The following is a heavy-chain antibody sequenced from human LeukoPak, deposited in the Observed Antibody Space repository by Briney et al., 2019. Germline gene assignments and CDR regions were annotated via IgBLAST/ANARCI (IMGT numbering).Heavy chain of an antibody. CDR1: GGSFSGYY. V-gene: IGHV4-34*01. CDR2: INHSGST. CDR3: VRESSDYGSGSYPDY. D-gene: IGHD3-10*01. Sequence: PSETLSLTCAVYGGSFSGYYWSWIRQPPGKGLEWIGEINHSGSTNYNPSLKSRVTMSVDTSKNQFSLKLSSVTAADTAVYYCVRESSDYGSGSYPDYWGQGTLVTVSS. J-gene: IGHJ4*02.